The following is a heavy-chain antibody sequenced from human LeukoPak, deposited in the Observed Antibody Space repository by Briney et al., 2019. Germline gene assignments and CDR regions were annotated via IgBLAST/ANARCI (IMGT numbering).Heavy chain of an antibody. D-gene: IGHD6-6*01. CDR3: ARVAAARLGLHWFDP. CDR2: INPNSGGT. Sequence: GASVKVSCKASGYTFTGYYMHWVRQAPGQGLEWMGWINPNSGGTNYAQKFQGRVTMTRDTSISTAYMELSRLRSDDTAVYYCARVAAARLGLHWFDPWGQGTLVTVSS. CDR1: GYTFTGYY. V-gene: IGHV1-2*02. J-gene: IGHJ5*02.